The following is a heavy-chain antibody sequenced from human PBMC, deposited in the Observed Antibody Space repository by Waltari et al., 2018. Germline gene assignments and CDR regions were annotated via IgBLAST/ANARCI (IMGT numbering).Heavy chain of an antibody. J-gene: IGHJ4*02. Sequence: EVQLVESGGGLVKPGGSLRLSCAASGFTFSRYSMNWVRQDPGKGLERVSSISSSSSYIYYADSVKGRFTISRDNAKNSLYLQMNSLRAEDTAVYYCARDGMAYCGGDCYSWFDYWGQGTLVTVSS. CDR2: ISSSSSYI. CDR1: GFTFSRYS. CDR3: ARDGMAYCGGDCYSWFDY. V-gene: IGHV3-21*01. D-gene: IGHD2-21*02.